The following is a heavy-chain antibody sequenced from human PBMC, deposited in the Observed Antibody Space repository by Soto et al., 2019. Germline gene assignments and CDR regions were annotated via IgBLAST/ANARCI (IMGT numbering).Heavy chain of an antibody. Sequence: QITLKESGPTLVNPTQTLTLTCTFSGFSLSTSGVGVGWIRQPPGKALEWLALIYWDDDRRYNPSLKSRLAITKDTSKNQEVLTMSNMDPVDTATYYCAHRNTQYTWSDVIFDYWGQGTLVTVSS. CDR2: IYWDDDR. D-gene: IGHD3-3*01. V-gene: IGHV2-5*02. J-gene: IGHJ4*02. CDR3: AHRNTQYTWSDVIFDY. CDR1: GFSLSTSGVG.